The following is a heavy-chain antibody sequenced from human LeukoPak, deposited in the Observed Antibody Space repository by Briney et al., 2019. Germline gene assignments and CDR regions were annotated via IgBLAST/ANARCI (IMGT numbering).Heavy chain of an antibody. CDR3: ARDNYYDRPYFVDY. Sequence: GRSLRLSCAPSGFTFTSFSMNWVRQAPGKGLEWVSSISTSSSYIYYADSVKGRLTISRDNAKNSLYLQMNSLRAEDTAVYYCARDNYYDRPYFVDYWGQGTLVNVSS. J-gene: IGHJ4*01. CDR1: GFTFTSFS. D-gene: IGHD3-22*01. V-gene: IGHV3-21*01. CDR2: ISTSSSYI.